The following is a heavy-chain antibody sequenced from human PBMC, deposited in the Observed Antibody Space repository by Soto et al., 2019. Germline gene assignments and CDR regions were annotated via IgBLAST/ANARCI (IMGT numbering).Heavy chain of an antibody. CDR2: IYWDDDK. Sequence: QITLKESGPTLVKPTQTLTLTCTFSGFSLSTSGVGVGWIRQPPGKALEWLALIYWDDDKRYSPSLKSRPTITKDTAKNQVVLTIAHMDPVDTATYYCEHRSRYSSGWYFGFDYWGQGTLVTVSP. J-gene: IGHJ4*02. D-gene: IGHD6-19*01. CDR3: EHRSRYSSGWYFGFDY. V-gene: IGHV2-5*02. CDR1: GFSLSTSGVG.